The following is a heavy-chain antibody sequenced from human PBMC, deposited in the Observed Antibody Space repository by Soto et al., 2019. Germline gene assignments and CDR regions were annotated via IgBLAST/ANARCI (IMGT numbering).Heavy chain of an antibody. CDR3: AREYDSTWYGHFHN. J-gene: IGHJ4*02. Sequence: SETLSLTCTVSGGSISGYYWSWIRQPPGKRLEWIGYIYYTGSTDYNPSLKSRVTISVDTSKNQFSLTLTSVTAADTAVYYCAREYDSTWYGHFHNWCLGTLVTVS. V-gene: IGHV4-59*01. D-gene: IGHD6-13*01. CDR1: GGSISGYY. CDR2: IYYTGST.